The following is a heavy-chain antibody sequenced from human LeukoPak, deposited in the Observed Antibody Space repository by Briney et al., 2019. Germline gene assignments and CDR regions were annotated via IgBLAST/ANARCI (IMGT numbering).Heavy chain of an antibody. V-gene: IGHV1-69*10. Sequence: SVKVSCKASGGTFSSYAISWVRQAPGQGLEWMGGIIPILGTANYAQNFQGRVTITRDTSTSTVYMELSSLRSEDTAMYYCARGDSSRWARLFDYWGQGTLVTVSS. D-gene: IGHD6-13*01. CDR3: ARGDSSRWARLFDY. CDR1: GGTFSSYA. J-gene: IGHJ4*02. CDR2: IIPILGTA.